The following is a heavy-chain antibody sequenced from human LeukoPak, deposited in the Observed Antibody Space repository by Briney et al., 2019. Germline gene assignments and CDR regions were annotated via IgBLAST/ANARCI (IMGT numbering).Heavy chain of an antibody. D-gene: IGHD3-10*01. J-gene: IGHJ4*02. CDR3: VKDHQLLWFAEF. CDR2: ISGSGAVA. Sequence: PGGSLRLSSAASGFRFSNYGMSWARQVPGKGLEWVSSISGSGAVAYYAESVRGRFAVSRDNSRNTLYLQMNSLTVEDTAIYYCVKDHQLLWFAEFWGQGTLVTVS. CDR1: GFRFSNYG. V-gene: IGHV3-23*01.